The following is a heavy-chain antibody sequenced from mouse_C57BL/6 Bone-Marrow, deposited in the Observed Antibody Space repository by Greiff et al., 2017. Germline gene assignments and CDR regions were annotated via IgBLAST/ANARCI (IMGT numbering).Heavy chain of an antibody. CDR2: IHPNSGST. Sequence: QVHVKQPGAELVKPGASVKLSCKASGYTFTSYWMHWVKQRPGQGLEWIGMIHPNSGSTNYNEKFKSKATLTVDKSSSTAYMQLSSLTSEDSAVYYCALAYYSNAWFAYWGQGTLVTVSA. D-gene: IGHD2-5*01. CDR1: GYTFTSYW. J-gene: IGHJ3*01. CDR3: ALAYYSNAWFAY. V-gene: IGHV1-64*01.